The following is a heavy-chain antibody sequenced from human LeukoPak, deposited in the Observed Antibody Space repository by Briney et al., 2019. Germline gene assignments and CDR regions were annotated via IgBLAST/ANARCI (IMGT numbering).Heavy chain of an antibody. CDR1: GGSFSGYY. J-gene: IGHJ4*02. V-gene: IGHV4-34*01. CDR3: ARFPLFNYYGSGSYPYYFDY. D-gene: IGHD3-10*01. CDR2: INHSGST. Sequence: PSETLSLTCAVYGGSFSGYYWSWIRQPPGKGLEWIGEINHSGSTNYNPSLKSRVTISVDTSKNQFSLKLSSVTAADTAVYYCARFPLFNYYGSGSYPYYFDYWGQGTLVTVSS.